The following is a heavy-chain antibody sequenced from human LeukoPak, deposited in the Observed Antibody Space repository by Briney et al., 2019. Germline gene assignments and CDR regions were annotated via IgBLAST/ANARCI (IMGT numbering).Heavy chain of an antibody. V-gene: IGHV4-39*01. Sequence: NPSETLSLTCTVSGGSISSSSYYWGWIRQPPGKGLEWVGSIYYSGSTYYNPSLKSRVTISVDTSKNQFSLKLSSVTAADTAVYYCARLEPIVVVPAAPGDVWGKGTTVTVSS. J-gene: IGHJ6*04. CDR1: GGSISSSSYY. CDR2: IYYSGST. D-gene: IGHD2-2*01. CDR3: ARLEPIVVVPAAPGDV.